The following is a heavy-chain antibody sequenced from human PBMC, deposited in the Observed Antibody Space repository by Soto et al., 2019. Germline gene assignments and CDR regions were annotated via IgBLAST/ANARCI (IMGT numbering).Heavy chain of an antibody. D-gene: IGHD2-8*01. V-gene: IGHV3-23*01. CDR1: GFNFESYG. J-gene: IGHJ6*02. CDR2: LTASGLNT. Sequence: EVQLLESGGGLVQPGGSLRLSCSASGFNFESYGMSWVRQAPGKGLEWVSGLTASGLNTYYTDSVKGRFTISRDNSRNTVYLQMSGQRVEDTAVFHCAKGLGNAKEVWGQGTTVTVSS. CDR3: AKGLGNAKEV.